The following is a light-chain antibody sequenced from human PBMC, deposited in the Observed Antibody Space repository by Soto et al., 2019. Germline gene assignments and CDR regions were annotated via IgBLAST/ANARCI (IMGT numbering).Light chain of an antibody. CDR3: PQYRYWPIT. V-gene: IGKV3-15*01. J-gene: IGKJ3*01. Sequence: EIVMTKSPATLSVYPGERATLSCRASQSVSSNLAWYQQKPGQAPRLLIFDASTRATGISARFSGSGFGTEFTLTTSSLQSEDFAVDSCPQYRYWPITFGLGTRVAIE. CDR1: QSVSSN. CDR2: DAS.